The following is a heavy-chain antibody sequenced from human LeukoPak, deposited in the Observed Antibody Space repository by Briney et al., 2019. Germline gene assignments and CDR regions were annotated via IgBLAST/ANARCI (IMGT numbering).Heavy chain of an antibody. CDR3: AREATGTGVDGY. D-gene: IGHD3-3*01. J-gene: IGHJ4*02. V-gene: IGHV3-33*01. CDR1: GFRFSNYG. CDR2: IWFDGSNS. Sequence: PGRSLRLSCAASGFRFSNYGMQWVRQAPGKGLEWVAIIWFDGSNSYHADSVEGRFTISRDNSENTLYLQMNSLRAEDTAVYYCAREATGTGVDGYWGQGTLVTVSS.